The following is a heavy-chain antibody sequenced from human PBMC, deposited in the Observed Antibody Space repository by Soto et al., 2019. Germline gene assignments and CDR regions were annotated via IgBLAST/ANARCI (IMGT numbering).Heavy chain of an antibody. CDR2: IYADGRT. V-gene: IGHV3-53*02. J-gene: IGHJ4*02. Sequence: DVQLVETGGGLIQPGRSLRLSCAASGFIVSSSYMTWVRQAPGKGLEWVSVIYADGRTYYAGSVKGRFTISRDNSKNTLYLQMNRLSAEDTAVYYSARCGGGYGQCYFDCWGQGTLVTVSS. CDR3: ARCGGGYGQCYFDC. CDR1: GFIVSSSY. D-gene: IGHD6-19*01.